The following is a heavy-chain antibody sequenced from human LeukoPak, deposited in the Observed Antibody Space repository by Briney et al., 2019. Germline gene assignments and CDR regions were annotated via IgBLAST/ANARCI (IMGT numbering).Heavy chain of an antibody. J-gene: IGHJ5*02. CDR1: GYTFSSYG. V-gene: IGHV1-18*01. D-gene: IGHD3-10*01. CDR3: ARDMPSYYYGSGKNL. CDR2: ISANNGNT. Sequence: ASVKVSCKASGYTFSSYGISWVRQAPGQGLEWMGWISANNGNTNYAQKLQGRVTMTTDTSTSTAYIELRSLRSDDTAVYYCARDMPSYYYGSGKNLWGQGTLVTVSA.